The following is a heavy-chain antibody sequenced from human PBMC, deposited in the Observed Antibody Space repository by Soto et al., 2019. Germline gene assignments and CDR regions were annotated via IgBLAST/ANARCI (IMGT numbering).Heavy chain of an antibody. Sequence: GGSLRLSCAASGFTFSSYAMSWVRQAPGKGLEWVSAISGSGGSTYYADSVKGRFTISRDNSNNTLYLQMNSLRAEDTAVYYCAKDLGYCSSTSCYTAGPHDAFDIWGQGTMVTVSS. V-gene: IGHV3-23*01. CDR3: AKDLGYCSSTSCYTAGPHDAFDI. D-gene: IGHD2-2*02. CDR2: ISGSGGST. J-gene: IGHJ3*02. CDR1: GFTFSSYA.